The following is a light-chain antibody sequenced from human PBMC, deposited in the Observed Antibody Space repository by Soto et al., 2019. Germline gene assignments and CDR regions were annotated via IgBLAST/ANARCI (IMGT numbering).Light chain of an antibody. CDR1: QSISSY. J-gene: IGKJ4*01. CDR3: QQSYSILT. V-gene: IGKV1-39*01. CDR2: GAS. Sequence: DIQMTQSPSSLSASVGDRVTITCRASQSISSYLNWYQQKPGKGPKLLIYGASSLESEVPSRFSGSGSGTDFTLTINSLQPEDFATYYCQQSYSILTFGGGTKVDIK.